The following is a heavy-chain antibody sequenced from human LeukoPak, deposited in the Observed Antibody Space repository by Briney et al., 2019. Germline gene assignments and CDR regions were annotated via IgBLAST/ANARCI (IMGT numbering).Heavy chain of an antibody. J-gene: IGHJ4*02. V-gene: IGHV3-7*01. CDR1: GFTFSSYW. Sequence: PGGSLRLSCAASGFTFSSYWMSWVRQAPGKGLQWVANIKQDGSENYYVDSLTGRFTISRDNAKNSLYLQMNSLRAEDTAVYYCASPSSWYVYWGQGTLVTVSS. CDR3: ASPSSWYVY. CDR2: IKQDGSEN. D-gene: IGHD6-13*01.